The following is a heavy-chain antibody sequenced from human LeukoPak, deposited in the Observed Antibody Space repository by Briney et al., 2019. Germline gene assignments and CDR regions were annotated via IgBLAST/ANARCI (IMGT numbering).Heavy chain of an antibody. CDR1: GFTFSSYA. Sequence: GGSLRLSCAASGFTFSSYAMHWVRQAPGKGLEWVAVISYDGSNKYYADSVKGRFTISRDNSKNTLYLQMNSLKTEDTAVYYCASEGSYDGLDIWGQGTMVTVS. V-gene: IGHV3-30-3*01. J-gene: IGHJ3*02. CDR3: ASEGSYDGLDI. D-gene: IGHD1-26*01. CDR2: ISYDGSNK.